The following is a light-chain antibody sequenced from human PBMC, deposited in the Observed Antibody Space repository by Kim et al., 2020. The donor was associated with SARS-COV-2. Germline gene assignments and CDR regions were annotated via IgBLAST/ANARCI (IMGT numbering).Light chain of an antibody. J-gene: IGLJ1*01. CDR2: AVS. CDR3: SSYTASSTLV. CDR1: SSGVGGYSY. V-gene: IGLV2-14*03. Sequence: GQSLTISCTGTSSGVGGYSYVSWYQQHPAKAPKLILYAVSTRPSWISYRFSGSKYGNTASLTISGLQAEDEADYYCSSYTASSTLVFGTGTKVTVL.